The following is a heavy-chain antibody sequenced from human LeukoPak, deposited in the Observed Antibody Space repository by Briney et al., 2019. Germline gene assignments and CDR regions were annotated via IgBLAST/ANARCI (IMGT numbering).Heavy chain of an antibody. Sequence: GGSLRLSCAASGFTFSSYSMNWVRQAPGKGLEWVSSISSSSSYIYYADSVKSRFTISRGNAKNSLYLQMNSLRAEDTAVYYCARAAIAAAGAVDYWGQGTLVTVSS. D-gene: IGHD6-13*01. V-gene: IGHV3-21*01. CDR2: ISSSSSYI. CDR3: ARAAIAAAGAVDY. CDR1: GFTFSSYS. J-gene: IGHJ4*02.